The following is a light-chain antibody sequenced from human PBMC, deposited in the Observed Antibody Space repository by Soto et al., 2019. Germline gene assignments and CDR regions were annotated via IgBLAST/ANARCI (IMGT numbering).Light chain of an antibody. Sequence: SYELTQPPSVSVSPGQTANITCSGDKLGDKYACWYQQKPGQSPVLLIYQDTKRPSGIPERFSGSNSGTTATLTISGTQAMDEADYYCQGWDDNTKSEVFGGGTKLTVL. CDR1: KLGDKY. V-gene: IGLV3-1*01. CDR3: QGWDDNTKSEV. J-gene: IGLJ2*01. CDR2: QDT.